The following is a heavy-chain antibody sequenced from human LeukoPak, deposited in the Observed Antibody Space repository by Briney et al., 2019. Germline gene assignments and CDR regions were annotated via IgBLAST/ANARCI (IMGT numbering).Heavy chain of an antibody. J-gene: IGHJ4*02. V-gene: IGHV4-4*07. Sequence: SETLSLTCTVSGGSISSYFWTWIRQPAGKGLEWIGRIYTSGSINYNPSLKSRVTMSVDTSKNQFSLKLSSVTAADTAVYYCARDRAVPGRIDYWGQGTLVTVSS. D-gene: IGHD6-19*01. CDR3: ARDRAVPGRIDY. CDR1: GGSISSYF. CDR2: IYTSGSI.